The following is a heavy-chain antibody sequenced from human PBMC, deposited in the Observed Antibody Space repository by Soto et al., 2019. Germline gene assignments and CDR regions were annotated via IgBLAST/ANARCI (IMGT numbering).Heavy chain of an antibody. Sequence: QLQLQESGPGLVKPSETLSLTCTVSGGSISSSSYYWGWIRQPPGKGLEWIGSIYYSGSTYYNPSLKSRVTISVDTSKNQFSLKLSSVTAADTAVYYCARPDYGDSLGDVWGKGTTVTVSS. D-gene: IGHD4-17*01. CDR1: GGSISSSSYY. J-gene: IGHJ6*04. CDR2: IYYSGST. CDR3: ARPDYGDSLGDV. V-gene: IGHV4-39*01.